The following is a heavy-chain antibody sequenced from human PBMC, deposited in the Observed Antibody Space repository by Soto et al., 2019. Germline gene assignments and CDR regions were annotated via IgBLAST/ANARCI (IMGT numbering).Heavy chain of an antibody. J-gene: IGHJ6*02. D-gene: IGHD2-15*01. Sequence: QVQLVQSGAEVKKPGASVKVSCKASGYTFTSYAMHWVRQAPGQRLEWMGWINAGNGNTKYSQKFQGRVTITRDTSASTAYMELSSLRSEDTAVYYCARELQGYYHYGMDVWGQGTTVTVSS. V-gene: IGHV1-3*01. CDR2: INAGNGNT. CDR1: GYTFTSYA. CDR3: ARELQGYYHYGMDV.